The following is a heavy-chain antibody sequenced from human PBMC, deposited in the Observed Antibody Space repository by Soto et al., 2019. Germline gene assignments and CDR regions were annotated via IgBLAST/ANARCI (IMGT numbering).Heavy chain of an antibody. J-gene: IGHJ4*02. Sequence: QVQLQESGPGLVKPSQTLSLTCTVSGGSISSSNYYWSWIRQHPGKGLEWIGYIYYSVSTYYSPSLKXRVTXSXYTSKNQFSLKLSSVTAADTAVYYCARVDTAMVVDYWGQGTLVTVSS. CDR1: GGSISSSNYY. CDR3: ARVDTAMVVDY. D-gene: IGHD5-18*01. CDR2: IYYSVST. V-gene: IGHV4-31*03.